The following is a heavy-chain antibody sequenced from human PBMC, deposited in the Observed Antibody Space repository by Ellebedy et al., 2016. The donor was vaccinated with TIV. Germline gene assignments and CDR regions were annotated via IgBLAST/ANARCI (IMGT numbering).Heavy chain of an antibody. V-gene: IGHV4-39*01. Sequence: SETLSLTXTVSGAPISGTRFYWAWVRQPPGKGLEWIASTQYGGETHIYPSLTSRVSISVDTSKNELSLRLRSVTAADTAVYYCARFRPHCGGNTCYKNAFETWGQGTLVTVSS. CDR3: ARFRPHCGGNTCYKNAFET. CDR2: TQYGGET. D-gene: IGHD2-21*01. CDR1: GAPISGTRFY. J-gene: IGHJ3*02.